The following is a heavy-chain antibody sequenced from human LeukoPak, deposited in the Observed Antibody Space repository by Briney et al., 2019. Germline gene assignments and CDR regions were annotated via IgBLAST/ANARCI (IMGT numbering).Heavy chain of an antibody. CDR2: IYYGGST. CDR3: ARDDYGGNSFGY. Sequence: SETLSLTCTVSGASISSSSYYWGWIRQPPGKGLEWIGSIYYGGSTYYNPSLKSRVTISVDTSKSQFSLRLSSVTAADTAVYYCARDDYGGNSFGYWGQGTLVTVSS. CDR1: GASISSSSYY. J-gene: IGHJ4*02. V-gene: IGHV4-39*07. D-gene: IGHD4-23*01.